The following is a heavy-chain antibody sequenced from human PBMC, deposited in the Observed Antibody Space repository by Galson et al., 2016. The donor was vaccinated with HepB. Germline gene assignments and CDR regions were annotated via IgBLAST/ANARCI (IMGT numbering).Heavy chain of an antibody. CDR2: IYPGDSDS. CDR3: ARPRGMGTLDVFNI. Sequence: QSGAEVKKPGESLKISCKGSGYSSTSYWIAWVRQLPGKGLEWMGIIYPGDSDSRYSPSFQGQVTISADKSISTAYLQWSSLRASDTAMYYCARPRGMGTLDVFNIGGQGTMVTVSS. D-gene: IGHD5-24*01. J-gene: IGHJ3*02. V-gene: IGHV5-51*03. CDR1: GYSSTSYW.